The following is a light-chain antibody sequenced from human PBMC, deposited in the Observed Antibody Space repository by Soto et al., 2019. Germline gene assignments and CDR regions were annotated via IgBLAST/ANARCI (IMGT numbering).Light chain of an antibody. J-gene: IGKJ5*01. CDR3: QQYTNWPPIT. CDR1: QSVSIL. CDR2: GSS. V-gene: IGKV3-15*01. Sequence: EIVMTQSPATLSVSPGERATLSSRASQSVSILLAWYQQKPGQATRLIIYGSSTRATGVPARFSGSGSGADFTLTISNLQSEDFAVYYCQQYTNWPPITFGQGTRLEIK.